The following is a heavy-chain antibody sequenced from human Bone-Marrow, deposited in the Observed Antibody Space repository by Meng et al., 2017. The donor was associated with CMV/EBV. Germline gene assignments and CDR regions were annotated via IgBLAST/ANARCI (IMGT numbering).Heavy chain of an antibody. CDR1: GFTFTTYG. J-gene: IGHJ4*01. CDR3: AKDIQSGFFDY. CDR2: IWYDGSNE. D-gene: IGHD3-22*01. Sequence: GGSLRLSCAASGFTFTTYGMHWVRQAPGKGLEWVAIIWYDGSNEYYADSVKGRFTISRDNAKNTLYLQMTSLRAEDTAVYYCAKDIQSGFFDYWGQGTLATFPS. V-gene: IGHV3-33*06.